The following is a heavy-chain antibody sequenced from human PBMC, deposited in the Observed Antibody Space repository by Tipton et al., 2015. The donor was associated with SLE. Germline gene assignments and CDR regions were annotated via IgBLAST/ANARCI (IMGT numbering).Heavy chain of an antibody. CDR3: ARALSSLLFDY. CDR1: GGSISSGGYS. V-gene: IGHV4-30-2*01. J-gene: IGHJ4*02. Sequence: TLSLTCAVSGGSISSGGYSWSWIRQPPGKGLEWIGYIYHSGSTYYNPSLKSRVTISVDRSKNQFSLKLSSVTAADTAVYYCARALSSLLFDYWGQGTLVTVSS. CDR2: IYHSGST. D-gene: IGHD6-6*01.